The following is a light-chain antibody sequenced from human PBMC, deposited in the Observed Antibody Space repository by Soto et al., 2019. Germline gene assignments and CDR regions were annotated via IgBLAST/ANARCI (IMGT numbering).Light chain of an antibody. Sequence: EIVMTQSPATLSLSPGERSTLSYRASQSVGRDLAWYQQKPGQAPRIVIYDIFTRATGVTTRISGSGYGKELNINISRLQSEDFAVYYCQPYNSWPLTVGGGTKVEIK. CDR3: QPYNSWPLT. J-gene: IGKJ4*01. V-gene: IGKV3D-15*01. CDR1: QSVGRD. CDR2: DIF.